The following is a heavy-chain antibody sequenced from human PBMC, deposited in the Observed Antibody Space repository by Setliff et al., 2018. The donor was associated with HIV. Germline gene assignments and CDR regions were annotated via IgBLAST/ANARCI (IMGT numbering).Heavy chain of an antibody. D-gene: IGHD3-22*01. V-gene: IGHV1-69*04. Sequence: ASVKVSCKASGGSFSSYALHWVRQAPGQGLEWMGNILPIFNKVNYAQKFRGRVTITADKSTSTAYMELSSLTSDDAAVYFCARDNVDSDSRTYLHHWGQGTQVTVSS. CDR1: GGSFSSYA. J-gene: IGHJ5*02. CDR2: ILPIFNKV. CDR3: ARDNVDSDSRTYLHH.